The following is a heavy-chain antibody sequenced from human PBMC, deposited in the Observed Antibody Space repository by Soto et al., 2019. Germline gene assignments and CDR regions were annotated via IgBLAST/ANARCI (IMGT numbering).Heavy chain of an antibody. D-gene: IGHD2-8*01. CDR3: AKNGQPPYYYYGMDV. CDR2: ISGYNGDT. J-gene: IGHJ6*02. Sequence: QGQLVQSGAEVKKPGASVKVSCKASGHAFTRYGISWVRQAPGQGLEWMGWISGYNGDTKYAQKFQGRVTMTIDTSTTTTYMELRSLTSDDTAVYYCAKNGQPPYYYYGMDVWGQGTTVTVSS. CDR1: GHAFTRYG. V-gene: IGHV1-18*01.